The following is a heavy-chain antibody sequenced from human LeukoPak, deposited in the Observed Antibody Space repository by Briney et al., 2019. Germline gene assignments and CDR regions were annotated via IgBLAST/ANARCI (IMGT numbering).Heavy chain of an antibody. CDR3: ASSSPRLYDYVWGSYRYTGARDY. Sequence: SETLSLTCTVSGGAITSTTYYWGWIRQPPGKGLEWIGEINHSGSTNYNPSLKSRVTISVDTSKNQFSLKLSSVTAADTAVYYCASSSPRLYDYVWGSYRYTGARDYWGQGTLVTVSS. D-gene: IGHD3-16*02. J-gene: IGHJ4*02. CDR1: GGAITSTTYY. CDR2: INHSGST. V-gene: IGHV4-39*07.